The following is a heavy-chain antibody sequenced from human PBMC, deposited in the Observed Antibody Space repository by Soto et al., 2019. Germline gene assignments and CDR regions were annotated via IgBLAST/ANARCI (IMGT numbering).Heavy chain of an antibody. CDR1: GGSISSGCYY. D-gene: IGHD6-19*01. CDR2: IYYRGST. J-gene: IGHJ5*02. Sequence: QVQLQESGPGLVKPSQTLSLTCTVSGGSISSGCYYWSWIRQHPGKVLEWIGDIYYRGSTYYNPSLKSRVTISVDTSKNQFSLKLSSVTAADTAVYYCARERYSSGWYFNWCDPWGQGTLVTVSS. V-gene: IGHV4-31*03. CDR3: ARERYSSGWYFNWCDP.